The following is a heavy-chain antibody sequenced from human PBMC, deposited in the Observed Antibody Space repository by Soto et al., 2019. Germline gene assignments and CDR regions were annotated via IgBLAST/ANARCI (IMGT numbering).Heavy chain of an antibody. CDR1: GYSFTSYW. CDR2: IDPSDSYT. D-gene: IGHD2-2*01. V-gene: IGHV5-10-1*01. Sequence: GESLKISCQGSGYSFTSYWISWVRQMPGKGLEWMGRIDPSDSYTNYSPSFQGHVTISADKSVSTAYLQWSSLKASDTAMYYCASSPRGYCSSTSCRELGNYYGMDVWGQGTTVTVS. J-gene: IGHJ6*02. CDR3: ASSPRGYCSSTSCRELGNYYGMDV.